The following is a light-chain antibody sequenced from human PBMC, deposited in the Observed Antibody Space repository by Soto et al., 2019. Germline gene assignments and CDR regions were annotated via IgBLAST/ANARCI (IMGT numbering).Light chain of an antibody. J-gene: IGLJ1*01. Sequence: QSALTQPASVSGSPGQPITISCTGTSSDVGGYNYVSWYQQHPGKAPKLMIYEVSNRPSGVSNRFSGSKSGNTASLTISGLQAEDEADYYCSSYTSSSTPVVFGTGTKLTVL. CDR3: SSYTSSSTPVV. V-gene: IGLV2-14*01. CDR2: EVS. CDR1: SSDVGGYNY.